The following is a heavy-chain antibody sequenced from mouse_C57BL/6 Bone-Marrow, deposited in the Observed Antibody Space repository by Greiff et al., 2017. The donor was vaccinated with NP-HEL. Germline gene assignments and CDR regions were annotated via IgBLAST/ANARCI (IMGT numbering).Heavy chain of an antibody. CDR2: INPSNGGT. J-gene: IGHJ3*01. CDR1: GYTFTSYW. D-gene: IGHD1-1*01. Sequence: QVQLQQSGTELVKPGASVKLSCKASGYTFTSYWMHWVKQRPGQDLEWIGNINPSNGGTNYNEKFKSKATLTVDKSSSTAYMQLSSLTSEDSAVDYCARRTTVVEGFAYWGQGTLVTVSA. CDR3: ARRTTVVEGFAY. V-gene: IGHV1-53*01.